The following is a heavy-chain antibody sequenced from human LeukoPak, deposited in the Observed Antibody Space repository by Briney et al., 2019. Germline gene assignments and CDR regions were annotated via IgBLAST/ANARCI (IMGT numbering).Heavy chain of an antibody. J-gene: IGHJ4*02. CDR1: GFILSSYA. Sequence: GGSLRLSCAASGFILSSYAMSWVRQAPGKGLEWISTISGSGGSTYYADSMKGRFTISRDNSKNTLYLQMNSLRAEDTAVYYCAKDLYATPRGCAYWGQGTLVTVSS. CDR2: ISGSGGST. V-gene: IGHV3-23*01. CDR3: AKDLYATPRGCAY. D-gene: IGHD2/OR15-2a*01.